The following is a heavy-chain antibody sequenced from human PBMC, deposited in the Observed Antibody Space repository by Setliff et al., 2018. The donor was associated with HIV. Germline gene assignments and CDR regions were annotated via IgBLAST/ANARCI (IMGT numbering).Heavy chain of an antibody. CDR1: GFTFSSYA. Sequence: GGSLRLSCAASGFTFSSYAMSWVRQAPGKGLEWIAHIRNKANGYTREYDASLRGRFTILRDDSENTLYLQMDSLQIEDTAVYFCARSSLSVRIYDYWGQGTLVTVSS. D-gene: IGHD3-10*02. CDR3: ARSSLSVRIYDY. V-gene: IGHV3-72*01. J-gene: IGHJ4*02. CDR2: IRNKANGYTR.